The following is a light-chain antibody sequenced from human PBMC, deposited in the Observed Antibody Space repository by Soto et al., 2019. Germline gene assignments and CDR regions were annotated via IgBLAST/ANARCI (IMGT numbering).Light chain of an antibody. CDR2: KDS. Sequence: SYELTQPPSVSVSPGQTARITCSGDALPDRYAYWYQQTPGQAPVLVISKDSERPSEIPERFSGSSSGTAVTLSINGVQAGDESDYFFQSLDSSCPYVVFGGGPKLTVL. J-gene: IGLJ2*01. CDR1: ALPDRY. V-gene: IGLV3-25*02. CDR3: QSLDSSCPYVV.